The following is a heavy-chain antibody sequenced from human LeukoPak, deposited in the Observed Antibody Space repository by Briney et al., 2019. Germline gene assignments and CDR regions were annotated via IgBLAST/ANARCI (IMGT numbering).Heavy chain of an antibody. CDR1: GYTFTSYG. CDR2: ISAYNGNT. Sequence: ASVKVSCKASGYTFTSYGTSWVRQAPGQGLEWMGWISAYNGNTNYAQKLQGRVTMTTDTSTSTAYMELRSLRSDDTAVYYCARDIVVVPAASHGMDVWGQGTTVTVSS. CDR3: ARDIVVVPAASHGMDV. D-gene: IGHD2-2*01. V-gene: IGHV1-18*01. J-gene: IGHJ6*02.